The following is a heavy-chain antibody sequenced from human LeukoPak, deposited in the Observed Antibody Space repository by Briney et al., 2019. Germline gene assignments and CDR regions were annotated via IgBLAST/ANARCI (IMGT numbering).Heavy chain of an antibody. CDR3: ARASSIDPTFDY. CDR1: GGTFSSYA. V-gene: IGHV1-69*01. D-gene: IGHD2-2*01. J-gene: IGHJ4*02. Sequence: SVKVSCKASGGTFSSYAISWVRQAPGQGHEWMGGIIPIFGTANYAQKFQGRVTITADESTSTAYMELSSLRSEDTAVYYCARASSIDPTFDYWGQGTLVTVSS. CDR2: IIPIFGTA.